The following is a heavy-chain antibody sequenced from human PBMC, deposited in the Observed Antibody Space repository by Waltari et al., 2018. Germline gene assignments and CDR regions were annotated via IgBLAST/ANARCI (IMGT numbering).Heavy chain of an antibody. CDR1: GYIFRNYW. D-gene: IGHD1-26*01. V-gene: IGHV5-51*01. CDR3: TREWEVFDM. J-gene: IGHJ3*02. CDR2: IYPGDSDT. Sequence: EVQLVQSGAEVKKPGESLKISCKTSGYIFRNYWIAWVRQMPGKGLEWMGIIYPGDSDTRYSPSLQGQVTISADKSINTAYLQWSSLKASDTAMYYCTREWEVFDMWGQGTMVTVSS.